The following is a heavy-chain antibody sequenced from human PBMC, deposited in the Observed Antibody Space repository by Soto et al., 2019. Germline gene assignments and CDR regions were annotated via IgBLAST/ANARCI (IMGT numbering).Heavy chain of an antibody. V-gene: IGHV3-15*01. CDR3: TTERMAVAGYSPNH. J-gene: IGHJ4*02. D-gene: IGHD6-19*01. CDR2: IKSKIDGGTT. CDR1: GFPFSSYA. Sequence: GGSLRLSCAASGFPFSSYAMSWVRQAPGKGLEWVGRIKSKIDGGTTDYAAPVKGRFSISRDDSKNTLYLQMNSLKTEDTAAYFCTTERMAVAGYSPNHWGQGTLVTVSS.